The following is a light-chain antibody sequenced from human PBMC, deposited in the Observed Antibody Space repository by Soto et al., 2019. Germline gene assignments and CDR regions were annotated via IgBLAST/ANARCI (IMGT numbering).Light chain of an antibody. J-gene: IGLJ2*01. Sequence: QSALTQPASVSGSRGQAITISCTGTSRDVGGYNYASWYQQNPGKAPKLMLYDVSYRPSGVSHRFSGSKSGNTDSLTISGLQAEDESDYYRSSLTCRSGLVVFGGGTKLTVL. CDR1: SRDVGGYNY. V-gene: IGLV2-14*01. CDR2: DVS. CDR3: SSLTCRSGLVV.